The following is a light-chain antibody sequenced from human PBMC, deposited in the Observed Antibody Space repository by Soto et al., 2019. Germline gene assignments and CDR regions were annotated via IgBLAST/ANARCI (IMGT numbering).Light chain of an antibody. CDR3: QQYGSPPWT. CDR1: QSLTSSY. Sequence: DIVLTQSPGTLSLSPGERATLSCRASQSLTSSYLAWYQQKPGQSPRLLMYGASSRATGIPDRFSGSGSETDFTLTISRLEPEDFAVYYCQQYGSPPWTFGQGTKVEIK. V-gene: IGKV3-20*01. J-gene: IGKJ1*01. CDR2: GAS.